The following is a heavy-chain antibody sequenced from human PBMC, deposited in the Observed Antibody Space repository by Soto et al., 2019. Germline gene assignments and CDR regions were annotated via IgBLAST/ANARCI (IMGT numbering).Heavy chain of an antibody. D-gene: IGHD6-13*01. J-gene: IGHJ4*02. V-gene: IGHV4-34*01. CDR3: ARDMSAADDY. Sequence: SETLSLTCAVYGGSFSGYSWSWIRQPPGKGLEWIGEINHSGSTNYNPSLKSRVTISVDTSKNQFSLKLSSVTAADTAVYYCARDMSAADDYWGQGTLVTVSS. CDR1: GGSFSGYS. CDR2: INHSGST.